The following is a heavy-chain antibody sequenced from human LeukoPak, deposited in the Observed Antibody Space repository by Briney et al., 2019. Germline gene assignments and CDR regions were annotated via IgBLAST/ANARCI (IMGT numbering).Heavy chain of an antibody. D-gene: IGHD2-21*02. CDR1: GGSISSGDYY. Sequence: SETLSLTCTVSGGSISSGDYYWSWIRQPPGKGLEWIGYIYYSGSTYYNPSLKSRVTISVDASKNQFSLKLSSVTAADTAVYYCARDCGGDCYGKGFDYWGQGTLVTVSS. J-gene: IGHJ4*02. CDR2: IYYSGST. CDR3: ARDCGGDCYGKGFDY. V-gene: IGHV4-30-4*01.